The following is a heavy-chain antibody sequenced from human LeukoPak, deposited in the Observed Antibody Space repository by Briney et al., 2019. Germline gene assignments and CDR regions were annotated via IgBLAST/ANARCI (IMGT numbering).Heavy chain of an antibody. CDR2: IYTSGST. Sequence: SETLSLTCTVSGGSISSGSYYWSWIRQPAGKGLEWIGRIYTSGSTNYNPSLKSRVTISVDTSKNQFSLKLSSVTAADTAVYYCARDRITMITGGFDPWGQGTLVTVSS. CDR3: ARDRITMITGGFDP. V-gene: IGHV4-61*02. D-gene: IGHD3-22*01. J-gene: IGHJ5*02. CDR1: GGSISSGSYY.